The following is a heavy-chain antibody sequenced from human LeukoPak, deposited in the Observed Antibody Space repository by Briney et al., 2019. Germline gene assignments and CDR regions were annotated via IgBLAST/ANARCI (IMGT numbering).Heavy chain of an antibody. Sequence: ASVKVSCKASGYTFTSYGISWVRQAPGQGLEWMGWISAYNGNTNYAQKLQGRVTMTTDTSTSTAYMELRSLRSDDTAVYSCARPAHLGYCSSTSCPDDYWGQGTLVTVSS. CDR1: GYTFTSYG. CDR2: ISAYNGNT. D-gene: IGHD2-2*01. J-gene: IGHJ4*02. CDR3: ARPAHLGYCSSTSCPDDY. V-gene: IGHV1-18*01.